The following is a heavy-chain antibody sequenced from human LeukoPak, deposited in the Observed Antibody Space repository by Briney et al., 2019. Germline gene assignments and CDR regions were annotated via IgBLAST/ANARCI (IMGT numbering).Heavy chain of an antibody. Sequence: PGGSLRLSCAASGFTFSSYSMNWVRQAPGKGLEWVSGINWNGGSTGYADSVKGRFTISRDNAKNSLYLQMNSLRAEDTALYYCARSEIEYDYGEYYYFDYWGQGTLVTVSS. V-gene: IGHV3-20*04. CDR2: INWNGGST. J-gene: IGHJ4*02. CDR3: ARSEIEYDYGEYYYFDY. D-gene: IGHD4-17*01. CDR1: GFTFSSYS.